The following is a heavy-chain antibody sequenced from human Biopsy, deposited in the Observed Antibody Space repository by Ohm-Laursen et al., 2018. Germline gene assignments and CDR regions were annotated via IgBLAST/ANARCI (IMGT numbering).Heavy chain of an antibody. CDR2: ISYDGSGE. J-gene: IGHJ2*01. D-gene: IGHD4-11*01. CDR1: GFTFTSYA. CDR3: ARDGKRWDYSTYFSWHFDL. Sequence: SLRLSCAASGFTFTSYAMHWVRQAPGKGLEWVAVISYDGSGEYYADSLKGRFIISRDNPKNTVDLQMNSLRAEDTAVYFCARDGKRWDYSTYFSWHFDLWGRGTLVTDSS. V-gene: IGHV3-30*03.